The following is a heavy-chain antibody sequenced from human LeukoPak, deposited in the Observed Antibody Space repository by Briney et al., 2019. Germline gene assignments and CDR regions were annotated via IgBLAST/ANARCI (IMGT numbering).Heavy chain of an antibody. CDR3: AGSLKFITMIPHY. V-gene: IGHV1-69*13. Sequence: SVKVSCKASGYTFTSYAISWVRQAPGQGLEWMGGIIPIFGTANYAQKFQGRVTITADESTSTAYMELSSLRSEDTAVFYCAGSLKFITMIPHYWGQGTLVTVSS. CDR1: GYTFTSYA. CDR2: IIPIFGTA. D-gene: IGHD3-22*01. J-gene: IGHJ4*02.